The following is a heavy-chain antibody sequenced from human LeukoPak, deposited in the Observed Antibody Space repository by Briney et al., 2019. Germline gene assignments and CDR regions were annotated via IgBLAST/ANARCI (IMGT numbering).Heavy chain of an antibody. J-gene: IGHJ4*02. CDR3: ARESLLWFGEYYFDY. D-gene: IGHD3-10*01. Sequence: GGSLRLSCAASGFTFSSYGMHWVRQAPGKGLEWVAFIRYDGSNKYYADSVKGRFTISRDNSKNTLYLQMNSLRAEDTAVYYCARESLLWFGEYYFDYWGQGTLVTVSS. V-gene: IGHV3-30*02. CDR2: IRYDGSNK. CDR1: GFTFSSYG.